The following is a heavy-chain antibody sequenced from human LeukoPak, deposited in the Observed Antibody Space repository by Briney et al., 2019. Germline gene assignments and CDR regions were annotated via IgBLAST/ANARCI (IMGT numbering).Heavy chain of an antibody. CDR3: ARAPRAENWFDP. J-gene: IGHJ5*02. CDR2: IYTSGST. D-gene: IGHD6-6*01. CDR1: GGSISSGSYY. V-gene: IGHV4-61*02. Sequence: PSQTLSLTCTVSGGSISSGSYYWSWIRQPAGKGLEWIGRIYTSGSTNYNPSLKSRVTISVDTSKNQFSPKLSSVTAADTAVYYCARAPRAENWFDPWGQGTLVTVSS.